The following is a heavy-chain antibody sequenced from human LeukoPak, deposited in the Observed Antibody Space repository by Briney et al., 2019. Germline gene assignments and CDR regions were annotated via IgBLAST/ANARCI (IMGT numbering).Heavy chain of an antibody. CDR2: INPNSGGT. J-gene: IGHJ5*02. CDR1: GYTFTGYY. Sequence: ASVKVSCKASGYTFTGYYMHWVRQAPGQGLEWMGRINPNSGGTNYAQKFQGRVTMTRDTSISTAYMELSRLRSDDTAVHYCAREPIGGPSGWYSNWFDPWGQGTLVTVSS. CDR3: AREPIGGPSGWYSNWFDP. D-gene: IGHD6-19*01. V-gene: IGHV1-2*06.